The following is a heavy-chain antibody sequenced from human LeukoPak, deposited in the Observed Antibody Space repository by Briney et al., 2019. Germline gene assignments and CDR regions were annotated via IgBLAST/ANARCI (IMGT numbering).Heavy chain of an antibody. J-gene: IGHJ4*02. CDR1: GFTFSSSA. CDR2: ISGSDGST. CDR3: AKDPGSDYDSSGYYPDY. Sequence: GGSLRLSCAASGFTFSSSAMSWVRLAPGKGLEWVSGISGSDGSTYYADSVKGRFTISRDNSKNTLYLQMNSLRAEDTAVYYCAKDPGSDYDSSGYYPDYWGQGTLVTVSS. D-gene: IGHD3-22*01. V-gene: IGHV3-23*01.